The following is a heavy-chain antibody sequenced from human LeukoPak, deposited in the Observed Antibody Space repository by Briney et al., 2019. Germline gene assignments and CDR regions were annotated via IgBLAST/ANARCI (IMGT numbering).Heavy chain of an antibody. Sequence: GGSLRLSCAASGFTFRGYGMSWVRQAPGKGLEWVSAIRGSGGTTYYADSVKGRFTISRDNSRTTLYLLMNSLRAEDTAVYYCPKDAAATVDSPYYLDYWAQGALVPVSS. CDR2: IRGSGGTT. D-gene: IGHD2-15*01. J-gene: IGHJ4*02. V-gene: IGHV3-23*01. CDR3: PKDAAATVDSPYYLDY. CDR1: GFTFRGYG.